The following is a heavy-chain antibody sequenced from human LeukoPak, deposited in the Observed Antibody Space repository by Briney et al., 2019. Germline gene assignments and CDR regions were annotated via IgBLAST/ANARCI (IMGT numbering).Heavy chain of an antibody. D-gene: IGHD4-17*01. V-gene: IGHV1-2*06. CDR1: GYTFTGYY. Sequence: ASVKVSCKASGYTFTGYYMHWVRQAPGQGREWMGRINPNSGGTNYAQKFQGRVNMTRDTSISTAYMELSRLRSDDTAVYYCARGPTVTTLNKNWFDPWGQGTLVTVSS. CDR3: ARGPTVTTLNKNWFDP. CDR2: INPNSGGT. J-gene: IGHJ5*02.